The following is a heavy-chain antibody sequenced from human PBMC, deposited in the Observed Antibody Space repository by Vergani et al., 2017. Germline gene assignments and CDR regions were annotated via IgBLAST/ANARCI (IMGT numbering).Heavy chain of an antibody. J-gene: IGHJ5*02. CDR1: GGSISSSSYY. CDR2: IYYSGST. Sequence: QLQLQESGPGLVKPSETLSLTCTVSGGSISSSSYYWGWIRQPPGKGLEWIGSIYYSGSTYYNPSLKSRVTISVDTSKNQFSLKLSSVTAADTAVYYCARQSGRYFDWLFEHWLDPWGQGTLVIVSS. CDR3: ARQSGRYFDWLFEHWLDP. V-gene: IGHV4-39*01. D-gene: IGHD3-9*01.